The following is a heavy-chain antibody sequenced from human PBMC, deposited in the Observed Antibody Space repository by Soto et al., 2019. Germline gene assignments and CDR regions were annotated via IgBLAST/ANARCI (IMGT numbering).Heavy chain of an antibody. J-gene: IGHJ6*02. CDR2: IYPGDSDT. CDR3: ARTAAAGKYYYGMDF. CDR1: GYSFTSYW. D-gene: IGHD6-13*01. V-gene: IGHV5-51*01. Sequence: GESLKISCKGSGYSFTSYWIGWVRQMPGKGLESMGIIYPGDSDTRYSPSFQGQVTISADKSISTAYLQWSSLKASDTAMYYCARTAAAGKYYYGMDFSGQGTSVIVSS.